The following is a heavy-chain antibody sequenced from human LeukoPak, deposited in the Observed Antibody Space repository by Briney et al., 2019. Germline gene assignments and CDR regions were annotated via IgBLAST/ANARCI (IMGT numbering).Heavy chain of an antibody. CDR2: VYYTGTT. CDR1: GDSIDKYY. J-gene: IGHJ4*02. CDR3: AKHTSYGGQSAFDY. V-gene: IGHV4-59*08. Sequence: WETLSLTCTVSGDSIDKYYWSLVRQPPGKGLGWIGYVYYTGTTNYNPSLKSRVTISLDTSNNHFSLKLTSVTAADTAVYFCAKHTSYGGQSAFDYWGQGTLVTVSS. D-gene: IGHD4-17*01.